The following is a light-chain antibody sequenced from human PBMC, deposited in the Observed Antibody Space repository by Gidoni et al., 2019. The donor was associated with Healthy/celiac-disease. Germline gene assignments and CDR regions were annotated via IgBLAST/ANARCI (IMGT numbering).Light chain of an antibody. CDR1: QSLLHSYGKTY. J-gene: IGKJ3*01. CDR3: MQSIQRQT. Sequence: DIVMTQTPLSLSVTPGQPVSITCQSSQSLLHSYGKTYLYWYMQTTGQPPQLYIYEVSNRFSGVPDRVSGSGSGTDFTLKISRVEAEDVGVYYCMQSIQRQTFGPXTKVEIK. CDR2: EVS. V-gene: IGKV2D-29*01.